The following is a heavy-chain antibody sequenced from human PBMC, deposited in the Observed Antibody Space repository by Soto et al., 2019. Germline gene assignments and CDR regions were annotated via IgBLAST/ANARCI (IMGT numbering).Heavy chain of an antibody. CDR3: ARPYADYTKYYYYYGMDV. CDR2: FDPEDGET. D-gene: IGHD4-17*01. J-gene: IGHJ6*02. CDR1: GYTLTELS. V-gene: IGHV1-24*01. Sequence: GASVKVSCKVSGYTLTELSMHWVRQAPGKGLEWMGGFDPEDGETIYAQKFQGRVTMTEDTSTDTAYMELSSLRSEDTAVYYCARPYADYTKYYYYYGMDVWGQGTTVTVSS.